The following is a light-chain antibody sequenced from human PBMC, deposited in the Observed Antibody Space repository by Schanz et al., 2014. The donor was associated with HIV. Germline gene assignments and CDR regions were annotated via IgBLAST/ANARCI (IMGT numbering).Light chain of an antibody. CDR1: SSDIGHYNY. J-gene: IGLJ2*01. Sequence: QSVLTQPPSASGSPGETVTISCTGSSSDIGHYNYVSWYQHLPGKAPKLLIAEVDKRPSGVPDRFSGSKSGSTASLTVSGLQAEDEADYYCSSYADINNLVFGGGTKLTVL. V-gene: IGLV2-8*01. CDR3: SSYADINNLV. CDR2: EVD.